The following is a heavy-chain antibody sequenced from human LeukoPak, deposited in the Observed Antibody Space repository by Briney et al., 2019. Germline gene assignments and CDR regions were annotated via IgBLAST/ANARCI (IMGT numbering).Heavy chain of an antibody. V-gene: IGHV1-18*01. CDR1: GYTFTSYG. CDR2: ISAYNGNT. J-gene: IGHJ4*02. D-gene: IGHD3-22*01. Sequence: ASVKVSCKASGYTFTSYGINWVRQAPGQGLEWMGWISAYNGNTNYAQKLQGRVTMTTDTSTSTAYMELRSLRSDDTAVYYCARHDYYDSSGYPNSFDYWGQGTLVTVSS. CDR3: ARHDYYDSSGYPNSFDY.